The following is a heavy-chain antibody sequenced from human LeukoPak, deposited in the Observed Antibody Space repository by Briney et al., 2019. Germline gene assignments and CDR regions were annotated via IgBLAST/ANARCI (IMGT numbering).Heavy chain of an antibody. CDR2: IIPIFGTA. J-gene: IGHJ3*02. D-gene: IGHD2-21*02. V-gene: IGHV1-69*05. CDR1: GGTFSSYA. CDR3: ARESEVGVLAYCGGDCSLGAFDI. Sequence: SVKVSCKASGGTFSSYAISWVRQAPGQGPEWMGGIIPIFGTANYAQKFQGRVTITTDESTCTAYMELSSLRSEDTAVYYCARESEVGVLAYCGGDCSLGAFDIWGQGTMVTVSS.